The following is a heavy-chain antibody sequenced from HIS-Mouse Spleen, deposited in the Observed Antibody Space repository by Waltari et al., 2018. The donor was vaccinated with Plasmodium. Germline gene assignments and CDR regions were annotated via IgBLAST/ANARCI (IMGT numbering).Heavy chain of an antibody. CDR2: IYYSGST. CDR1: GGSISSYY. Sequence: QVQLQESGPGLVKPSETLSLTCTVSGGSISSYYWSWLRQPPGKGLEWIGYIYYSGSTNYNPSLKSRVTISVDTSKNQFSLKLSSVTAADTAVYYCARAKYSSSWYWFDPWGQGTLVTVSS. CDR3: ARAKYSSSWYWFDP. V-gene: IGHV4-59*01. J-gene: IGHJ5*02. D-gene: IGHD6-13*01.